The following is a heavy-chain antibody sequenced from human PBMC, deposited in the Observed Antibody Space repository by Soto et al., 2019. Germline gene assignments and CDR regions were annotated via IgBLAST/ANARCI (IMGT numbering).Heavy chain of an antibody. CDR3: ARAPYFDVLTAPFDH. V-gene: IGHV4-31*03. J-gene: IGHJ4*02. CDR1: GGSISSGGYY. CDR2: IYYSGST. Sequence: PSETLSLTCTVSGGSISSGGYYWSWIRQHPGKGLEWIGYIYYSGSTYYNPSLKSRVTISVDTSKNQFSLKLSSVTAADTAVYYCARAPYFDVLTAPFDHWGQGALVTSPQ. D-gene: IGHD3-9*01.